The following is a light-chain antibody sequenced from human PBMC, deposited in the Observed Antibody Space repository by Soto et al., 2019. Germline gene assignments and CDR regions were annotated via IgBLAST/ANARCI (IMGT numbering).Light chain of an antibody. J-gene: IGKJ3*01. CDR2: GAS. CDR1: QSVSSN. Sequence: EIVMTQSPGTLSVSPGERAILSCRASQSVSSNLAWYQQKPGQTPRLLIYGASTRANGIPARFSGSESETEYTLTISSLQSEDCAVYYYQQDNSWPAFRFGPGTKGDIK. CDR3: QQDNSWPAFR. V-gene: IGKV3-15*01.